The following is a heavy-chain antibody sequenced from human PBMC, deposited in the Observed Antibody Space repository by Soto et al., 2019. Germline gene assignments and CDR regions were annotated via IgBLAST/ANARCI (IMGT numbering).Heavy chain of an antibody. Sequence: SETLSLTCTVSCGSISSYYWSWIRQPPGKGLEWIGYIYYSGTTNYNPSLKSRVTISVDTSKNQLSLKLSSVTAADTAVYYCAGGYGDSFAFWGRRTLVPVSS. CDR1: CGSISSYY. J-gene: IGHJ4*02. D-gene: IGHD5-12*01. CDR2: IYYSGTT. CDR3: AGGYGDSFAF. V-gene: IGHV4-59*08.